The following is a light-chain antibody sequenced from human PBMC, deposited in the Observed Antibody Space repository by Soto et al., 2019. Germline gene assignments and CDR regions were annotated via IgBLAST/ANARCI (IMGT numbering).Light chain of an antibody. Sequence: QMNQSPATLSASLGDRVTITCQASQDISTYLNWYQQTPGKAPKLLIYDASNLETGVPSRLSGSGSGTDFTFTISSLQPEDIATYYCQQFEDFPRAIICGQGTRLEIK. V-gene: IGKV1-33*01. CDR2: DAS. CDR3: QQFEDFPRAII. J-gene: IGKJ5*01. CDR1: QDISTY.